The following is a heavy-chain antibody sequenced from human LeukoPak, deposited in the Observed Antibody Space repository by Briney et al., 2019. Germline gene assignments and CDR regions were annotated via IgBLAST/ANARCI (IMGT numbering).Heavy chain of an antibody. Sequence: PSETLSLTCAVYGGSFSGYYWSWIRQPPGKELEWIGEINHSGSTNYNPSLKSRVTISVDTSKNQFSLKLSSVTAADTAVYYCARRSGYDFPGREWGQGTLVTVSS. V-gene: IGHV4-34*01. CDR1: GGSFSGYY. CDR3: ARRSGYDFPGRE. D-gene: IGHD5-12*01. CDR2: INHSGST. J-gene: IGHJ4*02.